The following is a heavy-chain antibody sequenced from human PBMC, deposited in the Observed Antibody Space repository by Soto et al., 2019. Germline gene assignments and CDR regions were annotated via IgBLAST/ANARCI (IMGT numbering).Heavy chain of an antibody. V-gene: IGHV4-39*02. D-gene: IGHD3-10*01. CDR3: ARRSAIGWGWYDP. J-gene: IGHJ5*02. Sequence: QLQLQESGPGLVKPSETLSLSCTVSGDSISSNDYYWGWIRQPPGKGLEWIGSIFYSGATYYNSSLKSRVTISVDTSKNHFSLRLSSVTAADTAVYYCARRSAIGWGWYDPWGQGTLVTVSS. CDR1: GDSISSNDYY. CDR2: IFYSGAT.